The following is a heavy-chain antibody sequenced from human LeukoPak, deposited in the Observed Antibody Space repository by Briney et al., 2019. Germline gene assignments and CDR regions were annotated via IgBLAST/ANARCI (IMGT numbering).Heavy chain of an antibody. CDR2: TSSSSSYI. V-gene: IGHV3-21*01. CDR3: ARALVATGDIDY. D-gene: IGHD5-12*01. Sequence: PGGSLRLSCAASGFTFSSYSMNWVRQAPRNGLEWVSSTSSSSSYISYADSVKGRFTISRDNAKNSLYLQMNSLRAEDTAVYYCARALVATGDIDYWGQGTLVTVSS. J-gene: IGHJ4*02. CDR1: GFTFSSYS.